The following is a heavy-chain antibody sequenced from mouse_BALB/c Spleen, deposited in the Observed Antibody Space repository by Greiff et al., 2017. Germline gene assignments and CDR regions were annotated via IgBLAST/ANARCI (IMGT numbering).Heavy chain of an antibody. CDR3: ASYRYGAY. J-gene: IGHJ3*01. Sequence: VHLVESGPGLVAPSQSLSITCTVSGFSLTSYGVHWVRQPPGKGLEWLGVIWAGGSTNYNSALMSRLSISKDNSKSQVFLKMNSLQTDDTAMYYCASYRYGAYWGQGTLVTVSA. D-gene: IGHD2-14*01. V-gene: IGHV2-9*02. CDR1: GFSLTSYG. CDR2: IWAGGST.